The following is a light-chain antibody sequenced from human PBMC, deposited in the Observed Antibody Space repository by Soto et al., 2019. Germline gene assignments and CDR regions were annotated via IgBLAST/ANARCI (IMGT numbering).Light chain of an antibody. J-gene: IGLJ2*01. V-gene: IGLV1-51*02. Sequence: QSVLTQPPSVSAAPGQKVTISCSGSSSNIGNNYVSWYQQLPGTAPKLLIYENNKRPSGIPDRFSGSKSGTSATLGITGLQTGDEAEYYCGTWDSSLSAHVVFGGGTQLTVL. CDR3: GTWDSSLSAHVV. CDR1: SSNIGNNY. CDR2: ENN.